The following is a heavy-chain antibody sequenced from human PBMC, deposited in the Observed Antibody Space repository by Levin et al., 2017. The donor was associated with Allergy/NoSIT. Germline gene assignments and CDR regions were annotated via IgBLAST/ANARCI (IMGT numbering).Heavy chain of an antibody. CDR1: GGSISSYY. CDR3: ARAQSWYSSLDY. CDR2: IHYRGST. Sequence: SETLSLTCTVSGGSISSYYWSWVRQPPGKGLEWIGYIHYRGSTKYNPSLESRVTISVDRSKSQFSLKLSSLTAADTAVYYCARAQSWYSSLDYWGQGALVTVSS. V-gene: IGHV4-59*01. J-gene: IGHJ4*02. D-gene: IGHD6-13*01.